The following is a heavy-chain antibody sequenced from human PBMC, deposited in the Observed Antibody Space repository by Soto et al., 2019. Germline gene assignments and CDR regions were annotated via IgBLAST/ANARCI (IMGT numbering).Heavy chain of an antibody. J-gene: IGHJ4*02. CDR1: GFRFSSYA. CDR2: ISGNGGTT. V-gene: IGHV3-23*01. D-gene: IGHD3-3*01. CDR3: AKGREHTMFGVDTLFDS. Sequence: EVQLLESGGGLVQPGGSLRLSCAASGFRFSSYAMSWVRQAPGKGLEWVSVISGNGGTTYYADSAKGRFTISRDNSESMLYLQMNSLRPEDTAIYYCAKGREHTMFGVDTLFDSWGQGTLLTVSS.